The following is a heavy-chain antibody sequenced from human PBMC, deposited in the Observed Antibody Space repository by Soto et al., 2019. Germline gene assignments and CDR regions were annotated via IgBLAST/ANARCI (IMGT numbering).Heavy chain of an antibody. CDR3: AKDLAKMLGYWSGGSCYYESDFDI. CDR2: ISWNSGSI. CDR1: GFTFDDYA. J-gene: IGHJ3*02. Sequence: EVQLVESGGGLVQPGRSLRLSCAASGFTFDDYAMHWVRQAPGKGLEWVSGISWNSGSIGYADSVKGRFTISRDNATNSLYLQMNSLRAEDTALYYCAKDLAKMLGYWSGGSCYYESDFDIGGQGPMVTVSS. V-gene: IGHV3-9*01. D-gene: IGHD2-15*01.